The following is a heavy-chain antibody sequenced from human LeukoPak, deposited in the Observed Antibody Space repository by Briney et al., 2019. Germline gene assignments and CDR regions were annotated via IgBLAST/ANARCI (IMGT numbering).Heavy chain of an antibody. CDR2: ISGSGGST. D-gene: IGHD1-26*01. J-gene: IGHJ1*01. CDR1: GFTFSSYA. Sequence: GGSLRLSCAASGFTFSSYAMSWVRQAPGKGLEWVSGISGSGGSTLYADSVKGRFTISRDNSKKTVYLQMNSLRAEDTAVYYCVRNSGSPYGYYFLHWGQGTLVTVSS. V-gene: IGHV3-23*01. CDR3: VRNSGSPYGYYFLH.